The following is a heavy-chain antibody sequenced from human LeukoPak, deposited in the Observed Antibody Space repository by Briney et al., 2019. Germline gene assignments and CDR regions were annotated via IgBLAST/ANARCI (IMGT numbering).Heavy chain of an antibody. CDR1: GYTFTGYY. V-gene: IGHV1-2*02. CDR3: ARRVVVVIEDYYYYYMDV. D-gene: IGHD2-21*01. CDR2: INPNSGGT. J-gene: IGHJ6*03. Sequence: ASVKVSCKASGYTFTGYYMHWVRQAPGQGLEWMGWINPNSGGTNYAQKFQGRVTMTRDTSISTAYMELSRLRSDDTAVYYCARRVVVVIEDYYYYYMDVWGKGTTVTVSS.